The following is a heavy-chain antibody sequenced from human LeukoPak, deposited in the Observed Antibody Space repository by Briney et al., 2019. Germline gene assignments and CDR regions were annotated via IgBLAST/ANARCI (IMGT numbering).Heavy chain of an antibody. CDR1: GFTFSSYS. Sequence: GGSLRLSCAASGFTFSSYSMNWVRQAPGKGLEWVSSISSSSSYIYYADSVKGRFTIFRDNAKNSLYLQMNSLRAEDTAVYYCARDKQYSGSYNPFDYWGQGTLVTVSS. CDR2: ISSSSSYI. J-gene: IGHJ4*02. V-gene: IGHV3-21*01. CDR3: ARDKQYSGSYNPFDY. D-gene: IGHD1-26*01.